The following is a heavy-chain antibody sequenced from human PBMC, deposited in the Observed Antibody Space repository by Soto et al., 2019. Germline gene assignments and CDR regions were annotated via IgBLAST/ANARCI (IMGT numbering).Heavy chain of an antibody. CDR1: GFSLTSPGMC. V-gene: IGHV2-70*13. Sequence: SGPTLVNPTETLTLTCTFSGFSLTSPGMCVSWVRQPPGKALEWLALIERDDDDKYYSTSLKTRLTISKDTRKNQVVLTMANMDPADTGTYYCARSIRGPRRFNGMDVWRQGPTFTVS. CDR3: ARSIRGPRRFNGMDV. D-gene: IGHD1-20*01. CDR2: IERDDDDK. J-gene: IGHJ6*02.